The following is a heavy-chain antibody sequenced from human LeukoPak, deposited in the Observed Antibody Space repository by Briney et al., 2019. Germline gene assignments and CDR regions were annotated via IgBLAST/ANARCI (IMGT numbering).Heavy chain of an antibody. J-gene: IGHJ4*02. CDR3: ARGIWSTTVTAYYLDY. CDR2: ISYDGSNK. D-gene: IGHD4-17*01. V-gene: IGHV3-30*04. Sequence: PWGSLRLSCAASGFTFSSYAMHWVRQAPGKGLEWVAVISYDGSNKYYADSVKGRFTISRDNSKNTLYLQMNSLRAEDTAVYYCARGIWSTTVTAYYLDYWGQGTLVTVSS. CDR1: GFTFSSYA.